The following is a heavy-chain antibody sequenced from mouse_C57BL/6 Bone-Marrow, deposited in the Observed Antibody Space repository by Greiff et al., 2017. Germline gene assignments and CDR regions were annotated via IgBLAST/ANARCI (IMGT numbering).Heavy chain of an antibody. CDR3: ARCSNYPLAMDY. CDR1: GYTFTSYW. D-gene: IGHD2-5*01. CDR2: IDPSDSYT. V-gene: IGHV1-59*01. J-gene: IGHJ4*01. Sequence: VQLQQPGAELVRPGTSVKLSCKASGYTFTSYWMHWVKQRPGQGLEWIGVIDPSDSYTNYNQKFKGKATLTVDTSSSTAYMQLSSLTSEDSAVDYCARCSNYPLAMDYWGQGTSGTVSS.